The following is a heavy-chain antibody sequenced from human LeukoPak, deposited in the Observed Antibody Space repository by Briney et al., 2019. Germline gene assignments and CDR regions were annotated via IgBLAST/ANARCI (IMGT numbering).Heavy chain of an antibody. V-gene: IGHV1-18*01. Sequence: ASVKVSCKASGYTFTSYGISWVRQAPGQGREWMGWIRAYNGNTNYAQKLQGRVTMTTDTSTSTAYMELRSLRSDDTAVYYCARDEVYSSSWFFDYWGQGTLVTVSS. D-gene: IGHD6-13*01. J-gene: IGHJ4*02. CDR2: IRAYNGNT. CDR1: GYTFTSYG. CDR3: ARDEVYSSSWFFDY.